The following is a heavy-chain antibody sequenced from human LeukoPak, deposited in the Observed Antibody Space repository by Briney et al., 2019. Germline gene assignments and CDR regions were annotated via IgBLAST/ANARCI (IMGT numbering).Heavy chain of an antibody. D-gene: IGHD6-13*01. CDR2: INPSGRST. Sequence: ASVKVSCKAYGYSITDYYGHWVRQAPGQGLEWMGIINPSGRSTTNAQKFQGRVTLTRDTSTNTIYMELSSLRSDDTAAYYCARDAEGGSSWYDYWGQGTLVTVSS. J-gene: IGHJ4*02. CDR3: ARDAEGGSSWYDY. CDR1: GYSITDYY. V-gene: IGHV1-46*01.